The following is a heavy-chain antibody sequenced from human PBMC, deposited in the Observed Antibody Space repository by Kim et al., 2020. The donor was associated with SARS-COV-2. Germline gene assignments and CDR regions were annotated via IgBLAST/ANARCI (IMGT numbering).Heavy chain of an antibody. Sequence: GGSLRLSCAASGFTFSDYYMSWIRQAPGKGLEWVSYISSSGSTIYYADSVKGRFTISRDNAKNSLYLQMNSLRAEDTAVYYCARVDQGYELYYYYGMDVWGQGTTVTVS. CDR2: ISSSGSTI. CDR3: ARVDQGYELYYYYGMDV. J-gene: IGHJ6*02. V-gene: IGHV3-11*01. CDR1: GFTFSDYY. D-gene: IGHD5-12*01.